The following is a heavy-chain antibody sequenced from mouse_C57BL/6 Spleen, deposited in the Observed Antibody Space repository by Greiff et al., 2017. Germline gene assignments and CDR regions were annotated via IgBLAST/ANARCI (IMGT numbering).Heavy chain of an antibody. CDR2: ISSGSSTI. D-gene: IGHD2-4*01. Sequence: DVMLVESGGGLVKPGGSLKLSCAASGFTFSDYGMHWVRQAPEKGLEWVAYISSGSSTIYYADTVKGRFTISRDNAKNTLFLQMTSLRSEDTAMYYCARNDYDGGFAYWGQGTLVTVSA. J-gene: IGHJ3*01. CDR3: ARNDYDGGFAY. V-gene: IGHV5-17*01. CDR1: GFTFSDYG.